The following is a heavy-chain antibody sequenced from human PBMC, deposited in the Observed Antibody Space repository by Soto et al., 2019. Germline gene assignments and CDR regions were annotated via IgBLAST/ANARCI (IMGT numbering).Heavy chain of an antibody. D-gene: IGHD2-8*02. CDR2: LSGRGDTT. CDR3: AKDFGAAGGFDY. J-gene: IGHJ4*02. CDR1: GFDFRAYA. V-gene: IGHV3-23*01. Sequence: GGSLRLSCASSGFDFRAYAMSWVRQTPGKGLEWVSGLSGRGDTTDYADSVKGRFTISRDNSKNTLYLQMNGLRVEGTAVYYCAKDFGAAGGFDYWGQGTLVTVSS.